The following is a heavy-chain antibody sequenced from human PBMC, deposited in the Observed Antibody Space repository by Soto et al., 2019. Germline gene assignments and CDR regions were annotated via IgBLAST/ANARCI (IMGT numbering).Heavy chain of an antibody. Sequence: VQLVESGGGLIQPGGSLKLSCAASGFTVGTNYMSWVRQAPGKGLEWVSLIYSTGTTKYADSVKGRFTVSRDNAKNTLYLQMNSLRAEDTAVYYCAKDGRGSGSHYNSFGYWGQGTLVTVSS. V-gene: IGHV3-53*01. D-gene: IGHD3-10*01. CDR1: GFTVGTNY. CDR3: AKDGRGSGSHYNSFGY. CDR2: IYSTGTT. J-gene: IGHJ4*02.